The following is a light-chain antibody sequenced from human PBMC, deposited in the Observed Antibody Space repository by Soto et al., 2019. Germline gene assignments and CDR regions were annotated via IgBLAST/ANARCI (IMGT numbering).Light chain of an antibody. J-gene: IGKJ1*01. V-gene: IGKV3-15*01. CDR3: QHYNDWHPWT. CDR2: DAS. Sequence: EVVFTQSPGTLSLSPGERATLSCRASQSVSIRLAWYQQRPGQAPRLLIYDASTRATGIPARFSGSGSGTEFTLTISSLQAEDFAIYYYQHYNDWHPWTFGQGTQVDIK. CDR1: QSVSIR.